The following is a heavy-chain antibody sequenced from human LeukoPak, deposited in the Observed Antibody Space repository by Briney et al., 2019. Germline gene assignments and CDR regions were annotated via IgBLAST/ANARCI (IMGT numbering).Heavy chain of an antibody. J-gene: IGHJ5*02. CDR1: GFTFSSYG. V-gene: IGHV3-23*01. CDR3: AKRSFWSGFSNWFDP. CDR2: ISGSGGST. D-gene: IGHD3-3*01. Sequence: PGGSLRLSCAASGFTFSSYGMSWVRQAPGKGLEWVSDISGSGGSTYYADSVKGRFTISRDNSKNTLNLQMNCLRAEDTAVYYCAKRSFWSGFSNWFDPWGQGTLVTVSS.